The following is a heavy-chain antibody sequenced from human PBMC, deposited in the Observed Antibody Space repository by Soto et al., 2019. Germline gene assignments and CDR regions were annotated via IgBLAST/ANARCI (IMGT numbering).Heavy chain of an antibody. Sequence: QITLKESGPPLVKPTQTLTLTCSFSGLSLSTSGEAVGWIRQPPGKALEWLALIYWDDDKFFNPTLKTRLTITKDTSNIQVVLTLPNMDPVDTATYSGAHYVSASPAGWFDPWGQGVLVTVSS. CDR3: AHYVSASPAGWFDP. CDR1: GLSLSTSGEA. J-gene: IGHJ5*02. CDR2: IYWDDDK. V-gene: IGHV2-5*02. D-gene: IGHD3-10*01.